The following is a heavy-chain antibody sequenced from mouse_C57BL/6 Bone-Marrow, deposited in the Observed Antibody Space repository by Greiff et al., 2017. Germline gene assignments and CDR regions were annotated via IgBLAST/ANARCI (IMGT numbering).Heavy chain of an antibody. D-gene: IGHD2-3*01. J-gene: IGHJ4*01. CDR2: IHPNSGST. Sequence: QVQLQQPGAELVKPGASVKLSCKASGYTFTSYWMHWVKQRPGQGLEWIGMIHPNSGSTNYNEKFKSKATLTVDKSSSAAYMQLSSLTSEDSAVYNCARGEDGYLYYYAMDYWGQGTSVTVSS. CDR1: GYTFTSYW. CDR3: ARGEDGYLYYYAMDY. V-gene: IGHV1-64*01.